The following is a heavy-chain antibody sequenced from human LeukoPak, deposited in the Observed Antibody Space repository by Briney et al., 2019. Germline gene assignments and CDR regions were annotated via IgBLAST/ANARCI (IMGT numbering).Heavy chain of an antibody. Sequence: GGSLRLSCAASGFIFSSYAMTWVRQAPGKGPEWVSSITDSGGNTYSADSVKGRFSISRDNSKNTLYLQMNSLRVEDTAVYYCAKAPERSCNGASCYPLDYWGQGTLVTVFS. J-gene: IGHJ4*02. CDR3: AKAPERSCNGASCYPLDY. CDR2: ITDSGGNT. D-gene: IGHD2-15*01. CDR1: GFIFSSYA. V-gene: IGHV3-23*01.